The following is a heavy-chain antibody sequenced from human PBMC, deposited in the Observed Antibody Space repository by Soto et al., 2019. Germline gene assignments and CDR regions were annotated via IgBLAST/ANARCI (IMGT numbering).Heavy chain of an antibody. V-gene: IGHV3-30-3*01. Sequence: QTGGSLRLSCAASGFTFSSYAMHWVRQAPGKGLEWVAVISYDGSNKYYADSVKGRFTISRDNSKNTLYLQMNSLRAEDTAVYYCAREGGYSYGYGYYYGMDVWGQGTTVTVSS. CDR3: AREGGYSYGYGYYYGMDV. D-gene: IGHD5-18*01. CDR2: ISYDGSNK. CDR1: GFTFSSYA. J-gene: IGHJ6*02.